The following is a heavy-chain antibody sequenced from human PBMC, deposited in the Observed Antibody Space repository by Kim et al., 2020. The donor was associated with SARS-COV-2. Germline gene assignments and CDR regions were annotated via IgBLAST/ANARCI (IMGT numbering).Heavy chain of an antibody. J-gene: IGHJ4*02. V-gene: IGHV5-51*01. Sequence: GESLKISCKASGYSFTSYRIGWVRQMPGKGLEWMGIIYPGNSDPRYSPSFQGQVTISADKSVNTAYLQWSGLKASDTAMYFCATTLRVPGNIDGFEFWGQGTLVTVSS. D-gene: IGHD6-19*01. CDR3: ATTLRVPGNIDGFEF. CDR1: GYSFTSYR. CDR2: IYPGNSDP.